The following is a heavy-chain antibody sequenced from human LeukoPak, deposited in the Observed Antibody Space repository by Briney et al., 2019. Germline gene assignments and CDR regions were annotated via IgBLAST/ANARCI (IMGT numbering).Heavy chain of an antibody. CDR2: IIPILGIA. D-gene: IGHD4-17*01. Sequence: GASVKVSCKASGGTFSSYAISWVRQAPGQGLEWMGRIIPILGIANYAQKFQGRVTITADKSTGTAYMELSSLTSEGTAVYYCARDNTVTTSYFYYALDVWGQGTTVTVSS. J-gene: IGHJ6*02. CDR1: GGTFSSYA. CDR3: ARDNTVTTSYFYYALDV. V-gene: IGHV1-69*04.